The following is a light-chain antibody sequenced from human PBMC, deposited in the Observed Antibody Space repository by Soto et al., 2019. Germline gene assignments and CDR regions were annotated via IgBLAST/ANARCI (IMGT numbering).Light chain of an antibody. CDR2: KAS. J-gene: IGKJ1*01. V-gene: IGKV1-5*03. Sequence: DIQMTQSPSTLSASVGERVTITCRASQSISGWLAWYQQKPGQAPKLLIYKASSLETGVPSRFSGSGSGTEFTLTISSLQPDDFATYYCQQYNNYSWTFGQGTKVEIK. CDR1: QSISGW. CDR3: QQYNNYSWT.